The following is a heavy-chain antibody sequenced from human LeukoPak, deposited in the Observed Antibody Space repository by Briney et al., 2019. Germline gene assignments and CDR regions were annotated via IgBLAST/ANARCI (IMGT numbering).Heavy chain of an antibody. D-gene: IGHD2-21*02. CDR2: LYSGGST. CDR1: GFTFSSFA. Sequence: GGSLRLSCAASGFTFSSFAMSWVRQAPGKGLEWVSVLYSGGSTYYADSVKGRFTISRDNSKNTLYLQMNSLRAEDTAVYYCARYCGGDSCFDYWGQGTLVTVSS. V-gene: IGHV3-53*01. CDR3: ARYCGGDSCFDY. J-gene: IGHJ4*02.